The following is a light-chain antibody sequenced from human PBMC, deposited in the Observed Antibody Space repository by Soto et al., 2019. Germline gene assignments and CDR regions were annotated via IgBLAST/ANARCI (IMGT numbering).Light chain of an antibody. CDR3: QQYGSSPWT. V-gene: IGKV3-20*01. CDR1: QSVSSSY. J-gene: IGKJ1*01. Sequence: EIVLTQSPGTLSLSPGERATLSCRASQSVSSSYLAWYQQKPGQAPRPLIYGASSRAIGIPDRFSGSVSGTDFTLSISRLEPEDFAVYYCQQYGSSPWTFGQRTKVEIK. CDR2: GAS.